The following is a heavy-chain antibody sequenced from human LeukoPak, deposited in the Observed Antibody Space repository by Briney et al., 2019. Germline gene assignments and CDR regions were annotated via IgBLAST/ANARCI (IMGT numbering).Heavy chain of an antibody. J-gene: IGHJ5*02. CDR1: GDSVSGGSAG. CDR2: IYYRSKWYS. CDR3: AGGGLVRGALHWFDP. D-gene: IGHD3-10*01. V-gene: IGHV6-1*01. Sequence: SQTLSLAWAISGDSVSGGSAGWNWIRQSPSRGLEWLARIYYRSKWYSDYAMSVKSRITINPDTSRNQFSLQLNSVTHDETAVYYCAGGGLVRGALHWFDPWGQGTLVTVSS.